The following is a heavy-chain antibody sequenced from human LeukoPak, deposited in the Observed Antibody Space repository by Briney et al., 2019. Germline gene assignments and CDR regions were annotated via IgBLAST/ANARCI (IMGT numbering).Heavy chain of an antibody. CDR3: ARVIQANSSGWPDYFDY. D-gene: IGHD6-19*01. CDR1: GYTFTAYY. J-gene: IGHJ4*02. CDR2: FDPEDGET. V-gene: IGHV1-24*01. Sequence: ASVKVSCKASGYTFTAYYMHWVRQAPGKGLEWMGGFDPEDGETIYAQKFQGRVTITADESTSTAYMELSSLRSEDTAVYYCARVIQANSSGWPDYFDYWGQGTLVTVSS.